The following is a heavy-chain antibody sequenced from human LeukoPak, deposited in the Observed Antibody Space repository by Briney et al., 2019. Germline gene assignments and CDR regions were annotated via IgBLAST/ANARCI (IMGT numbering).Heavy chain of an antibody. CDR2: INRDGSST. J-gene: IGHJ6*02. D-gene: IGHD2-2*01. CDR1: GFTFRTSW. Sequence: GGSLRLSCAASGFTFRTSWMHWVRQAPGKGLVWVSFINRDGSSTNYVDSVKGRFTISRDNAKNTLYLQMNRLRAEDTAVYYCARGDVVVVPAAANTYYYYGMDVWGQGTTVTVSS. V-gene: IGHV3-74*01. CDR3: ARGDVVVVPAAANTYYYYGMDV.